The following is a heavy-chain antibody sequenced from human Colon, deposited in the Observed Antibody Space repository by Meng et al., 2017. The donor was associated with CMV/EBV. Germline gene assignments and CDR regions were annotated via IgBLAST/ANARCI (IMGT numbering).Heavy chain of an antibody. Sequence: QLQGSGPGLVKPSETLSLTFTVFGGSISGHYWTWIRRPAGEGLQWLGRIYSNGRIDENYSLRSRVTISVDTSKNQLSLRLTSVTAADTAVYYCGRAGARGVPIDVWGRGTLVTVSS. J-gene: IGHJ1*01. CDR1: GGSISGHY. CDR3: GRAGARGVPIDV. D-gene: IGHD3-10*01. V-gene: IGHV4-4*07. CDR2: IYSNGRI.